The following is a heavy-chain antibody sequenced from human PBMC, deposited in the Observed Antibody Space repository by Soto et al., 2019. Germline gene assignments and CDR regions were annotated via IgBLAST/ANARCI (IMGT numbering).Heavy chain of an antibody. CDR3: AQITDDAFDI. CDR2: INHSGST. CDR1: GGSFSGYY. D-gene: IGHD3-10*01. V-gene: IGHV4-34*01. Sequence: QVQLQQWGAGLLKPSETLSLTCAVYGGSFSGYYWSWIRQPPGKGLEWIGEINHSGSTNYNPSLKSRVTISVDTSKNQFSLKLSSVTAAATAVYYCAQITDDAFDIWGQGTMVTVSS. J-gene: IGHJ3*02.